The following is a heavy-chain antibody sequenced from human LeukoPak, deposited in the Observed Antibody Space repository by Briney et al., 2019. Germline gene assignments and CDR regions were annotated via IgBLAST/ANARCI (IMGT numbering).Heavy chain of an antibody. Sequence: SETLSLTCTVSGGSISSGGCYWSWIRQPPGKGLEWIGYIYYSGSTNYNPSLKSRVTISVDTSKNQFSLKLSSVTAADTAVYYCARDREGPYGMDVWGQGTTVTVSS. CDR1: GGSISSGGCY. V-gene: IGHV4-61*08. CDR2: IYYSGST. J-gene: IGHJ6*02. CDR3: ARDREGPYGMDV. D-gene: IGHD1-26*01.